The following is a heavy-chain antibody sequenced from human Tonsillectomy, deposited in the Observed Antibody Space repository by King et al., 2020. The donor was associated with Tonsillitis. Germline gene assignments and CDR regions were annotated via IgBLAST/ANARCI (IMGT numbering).Heavy chain of an antibody. CDR3: ARGPHYYDSSGYYFSY. D-gene: IGHD3-22*01. CDR1: GGSISSYY. CDR2: IYYSGST. Sequence: QLQESGPGLVKPSETLSLTCTVSGGSISSYYWSWIRQPPGKGLEWIGYIYYSGSTNYNPSLKSRVTISVDTSKNQFSLKLSSVTAADTAVYYCARGPHYYDSSGYYFSYWGQGTLVTVSS. J-gene: IGHJ4*02. V-gene: IGHV4-59*01.